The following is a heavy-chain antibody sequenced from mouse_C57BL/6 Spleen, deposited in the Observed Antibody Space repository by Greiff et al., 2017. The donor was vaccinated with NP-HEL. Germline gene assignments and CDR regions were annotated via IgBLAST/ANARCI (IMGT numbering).Heavy chain of an antibody. V-gene: IGHV1-15*01. CDR2: IDPETGGT. CDR3: AAYHYAMDY. Sequence: QVQLQQSGAELVRPGASVTLSCKASGYTFTDYEMHWVKQTPVHGLEWIGAIDPETGGTAYNQKFKGKAILTADKSSSTAYMGLRSLTSEASVVYYCAAYHYAMDYWGQGTSVTVSS. J-gene: IGHJ4*01. CDR1: GYTFTDYE. D-gene: IGHD2-10*01.